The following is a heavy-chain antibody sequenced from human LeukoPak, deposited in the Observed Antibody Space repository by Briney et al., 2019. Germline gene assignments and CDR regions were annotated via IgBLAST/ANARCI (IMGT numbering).Heavy chain of an antibody. V-gene: IGHV3-30*18. CDR2: ISYDGSNK. Sequence: PGGSLRLSCAASGFTFSSYGMHWVRQAPGKGLEWVAVISYDGSNKYYADSVKGRFTISRDNSKNTLYLQMNSLRAEDTAVYYCAKRTYDSSVWGQGTLVTVSS. CDR1: GFTFSSYG. D-gene: IGHD3-22*01. CDR3: AKRTYDSSV. J-gene: IGHJ4*02.